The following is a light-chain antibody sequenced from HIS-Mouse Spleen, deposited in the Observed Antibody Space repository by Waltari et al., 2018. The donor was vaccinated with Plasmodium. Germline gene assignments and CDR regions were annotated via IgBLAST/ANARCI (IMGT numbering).Light chain of an antibody. CDR3: QQYNNWSFT. J-gene: IGKJ3*01. CDR1: QSVSSN. CDR2: GAS. V-gene: IGKV3-15*01. Sequence: EIVMTQSPATLSVSPGDRATLSGRASQSVSSNLAWYQQKPGQAPRLLSYGASTRATGIPARFSGSGSGTEFTLTISSLQSEDFAVYYCQQYNNWSFTFGPGTKVDIK.